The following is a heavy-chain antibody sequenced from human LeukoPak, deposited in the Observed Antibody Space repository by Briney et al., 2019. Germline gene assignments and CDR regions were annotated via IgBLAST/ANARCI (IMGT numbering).Heavy chain of an antibody. CDR2: IYPGDSDT. J-gene: IGHJ1*01. V-gene: IGHV5-51*01. Sequence: GEFLKISCKGSGYSFTSYWIGWVRQMPGKGLEWMGIIYPGDSDTRYSPSFQGQVTISADKSISTAYLQWSSLKASDTAMYYCARQYNWNGFGVRHWGQGTLVTVSS. D-gene: IGHD1-20*01. CDR1: GYSFTSYW. CDR3: ARQYNWNGFGVRH.